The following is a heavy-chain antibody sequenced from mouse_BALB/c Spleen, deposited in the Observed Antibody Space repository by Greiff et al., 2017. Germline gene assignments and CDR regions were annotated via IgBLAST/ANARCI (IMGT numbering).Heavy chain of an antibody. CDR2: IWAGGST. Sequence: QVQLKESGPGLVAPSQSLSISCTVSGFSLTSYGVHWVRQPPGKGLEWLGVIWAGGSTNYNSALMSRLSISKDNSKSQVFLKMNSLQTEDTAMYYCARDYYGEAWFAYWGQGTLVTVSA. V-gene: IGHV2-9*02. D-gene: IGHD1-1*01. CDR3: ARDYYGEAWFAY. CDR1: GFSLTSYG. J-gene: IGHJ3*01.